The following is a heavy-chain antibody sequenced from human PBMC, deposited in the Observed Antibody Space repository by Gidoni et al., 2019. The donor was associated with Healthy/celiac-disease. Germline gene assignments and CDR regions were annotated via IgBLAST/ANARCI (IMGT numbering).Heavy chain of an antibody. J-gene: IGHJ4*02. V-gene: IGHV1-18*04. Sequence: QVQLVQSGAEVKKPGASVKVSCKAAGDTCNSDGISWVRQAPGQGLEWMGWISAYNGNTTYAQKLQGRVTMTTDTSTSTAYMELRSLRSDDTAVYYCARDRLAYCGGDCYCDYWGQGTLVTVSS. CDR3: ARDRLAYCGGDCYCDY. CDR1: GDTCNSDG. CDR2: ISAYNGNT. D-gene: IGHD2-21*02.